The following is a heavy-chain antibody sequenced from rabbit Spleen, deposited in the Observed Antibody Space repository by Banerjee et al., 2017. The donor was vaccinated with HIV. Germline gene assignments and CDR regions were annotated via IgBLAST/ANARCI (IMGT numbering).Heavy chain of an antibody. D-gene: IGHD1-1*01. V-gene: IGHV1S45*01. CDR1: KFDFTNYY. Sequence: QEQVTETGGGLVQPGGSLTLSCKASKFDFTNYYITWVRQAPGKGLEWIGDIDTNDGDTDYANWPKGRFTISKTSSTTVTLQMTSLTAADTATYFCARNYVNAFDPWGPGTLVTVS. J-gene: IGHJ2*01. CDR3: ARNYVNAFDP. CDR2: IDTNDGDT.